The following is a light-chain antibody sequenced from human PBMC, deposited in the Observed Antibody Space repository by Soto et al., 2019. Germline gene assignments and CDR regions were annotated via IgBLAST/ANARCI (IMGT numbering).Light chain of an antibody. CDR3: QQRDNWPIT. CDR1: QSVAGN. J-gene: IGKJ5*01. V-gene: IGKV3-11*01. Sequence: EIVMTQSPATLSVSPGETATLSCGASQSVAGNLAWYQQKPGQAPRLLIYDASNRATGIPARFSGSGSGTDFTLTISSLEPEDFAVYYCQQRDNWPITFGRGTRLEIK. CDR2: DAS.